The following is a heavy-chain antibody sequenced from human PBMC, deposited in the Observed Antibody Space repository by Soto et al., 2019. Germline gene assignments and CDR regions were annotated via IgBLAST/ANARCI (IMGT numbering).Heavy chain of an antibody. J-gene: IGHJ4*02. D-gene: IGHD3-22*01. CDR2: IIPIFGTA. CDR1: GGTFSSYA. V-gene: IGHV1-69*13. CDR3: ARDRSDYYDSTAYYSGSDY. Sequence: SVKVSCKASGGTFSSYAISWVRQAPGQGLEWMGGIIPIFGTANYAQKFQGRVTITADESTSTAYMELSSLRSEDTAVYYCARDRSDYYDSTAYYSGSDYWGQGTLVTVSS.